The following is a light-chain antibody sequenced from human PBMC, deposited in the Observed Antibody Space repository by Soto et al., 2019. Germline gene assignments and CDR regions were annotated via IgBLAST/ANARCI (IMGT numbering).Light chain of an antibody. CDR1: QSVSSY. CDR3: QQRSKGPPGLT. Sequence: EIVLTQSPATLSLSPGERATLSCRASQSVSSYLAWYQQKPGQAPRLLIYDASNRATGIPARFSGSGSETDFTLAISRLEPEDFAVYYCQQRSKGPPGLTVGGGTKVEIK. CDR2: DAS. V-gene: IGKV3-11*01. J-gene: IGKJ4*01.